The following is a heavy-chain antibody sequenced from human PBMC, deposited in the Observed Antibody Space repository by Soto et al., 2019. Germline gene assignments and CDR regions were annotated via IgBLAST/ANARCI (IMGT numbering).Heavy chain of an antibody. CDR1: GFTFSNYA. D-gene: IGHD2-21*01. CDR2: IGGSGGSI. J-gene: IGHJ6*02. CDR3: AKEEIMYCGGDCSGMDV. V-gene: IGHV3-23*01. Sequence: GGSLRLSCVASGFTFSNYAMNWVRLAPGKGLEWVSNIGGSGGSIHYAESVRGRFTISRDNAKNTLWLEVSSLRVEDTAVYYCAKEEIMYCGGDCSGMDVWGQGTTVTVSS.